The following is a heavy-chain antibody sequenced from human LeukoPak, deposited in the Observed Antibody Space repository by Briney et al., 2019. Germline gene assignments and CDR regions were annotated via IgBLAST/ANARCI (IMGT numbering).Heavy chain of an antibody. Sequence: SVKVSCKASGFTFTSSAMQWVRQARGQRLEWIGWIVVGSGNTNYAQKFQGRVTMTRDTSISTAYMELSRLRSDDTAVYYCARDGRWGQQLDNFDYWGQGTLVTVSS. J-gene: IGHJ4*02. V-gene: IGHV1-58*02. CDR2: IVVGSGNT. D-gene: IGHD6-13*01. CDR1: GFTFTSSA. CDR3: ARDGRWGQQLDNFDY.